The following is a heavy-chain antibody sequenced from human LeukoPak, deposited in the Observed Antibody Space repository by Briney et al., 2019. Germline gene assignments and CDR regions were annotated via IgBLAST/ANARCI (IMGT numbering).Heavy chain of an antibody. CDR3: ARAPDSYYYYGMDV. CDR2: IYYSGST. J-gene: IGHJ6*02. D-gene: IGHD3-22*01. Sequence: SQTLSLTCTVSGGSISSGGYYWSWIRQHPGKGLGWVGYIYYSGSTYYNPSLKSRVTISVDTSKNQFSLKLSSVTAADTAVYYCARAPDSYYYYGMDVWGQGTTVTVSS. V-gene: IGHV4-31*03. CDR1: GGSISSGGYY.